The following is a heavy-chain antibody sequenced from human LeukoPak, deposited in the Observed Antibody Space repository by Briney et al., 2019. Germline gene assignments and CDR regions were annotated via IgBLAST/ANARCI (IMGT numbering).Heavy chain of an antibody. V-gene: IGHV1-69*13. CDR1: GGTFSSYA. CDR2: IIPIFGTA. J-gene: IGHJ4*02. D-gene: IGHD3-22*01. Sequence: GASVKVSCKASGGTFSSYAISWVRQAPGQGLEWMGGIIPIFGTANYAQKFQGRVTITADESTSTAYMELSSLRSEDTAVYYCARGPNYYYDSSGYYSDYWGQGTLVTVSS. CDR3: ARGPNYYYDSSGYYSDY.